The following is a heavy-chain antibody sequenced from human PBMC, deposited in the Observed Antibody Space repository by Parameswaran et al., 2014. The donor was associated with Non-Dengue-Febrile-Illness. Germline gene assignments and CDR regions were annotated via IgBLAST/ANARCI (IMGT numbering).Heavy chain of an antibody. CDR2: IYYSGST. J-gene: IGHJ6*02. CDR3: ARTYSSGWRQGMDV. V-gene: IGHV4-31*02. Sequence: RWIRQPPGKGLEWIGYIYYSGSTYYNPSLKSRVTISVDTSKNQFSLKLSSVTAADTAVYYCARTYSSGWRQGMDVWGQGTTVTVSS. D-gene: IGHD6-19*01.